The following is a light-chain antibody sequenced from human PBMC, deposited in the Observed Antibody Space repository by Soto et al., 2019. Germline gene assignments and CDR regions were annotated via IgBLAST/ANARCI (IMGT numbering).Light chain of an antibody. CDR2: GNA. V-gene: IGLV1-40*01. Sequence: QSVLTQPPSVSGAPGQRVTISCTGSISNIGASYDVHWYQQFPGTAPKLLISGNANRPSGVPDRFSGSKSGTSASLAITGLQAEDEADYYCQSYDSSLSVVVFGGGTKLTVL. J-gene: IGLJ3*02. CDR1: ISNIGASYD. CDR3: QSYDSSLSVVV.